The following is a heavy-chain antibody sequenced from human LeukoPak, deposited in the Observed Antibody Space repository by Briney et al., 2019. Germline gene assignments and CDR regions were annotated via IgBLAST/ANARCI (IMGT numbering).Heavy chain of an antibody. J-gene: IGHJ4*02. CDR3: ARDPDYYDSSGPLSDY. D-gene: IGHD3-22*01. V-gene: IGHV4-61*02. Sequence: SQTLSRTCTVSGGSISSGSYYWSWIRQPAGKGLEWIGRIYTSGSTNYNPSLKSRVTISVDTSKNQFSLKLSSVTAADTAVYYCARDPDYYDSSGPLSDYWGQGTLVTVSS. CDR1: GGSISSGSYY. CDR2: IYTSGST.